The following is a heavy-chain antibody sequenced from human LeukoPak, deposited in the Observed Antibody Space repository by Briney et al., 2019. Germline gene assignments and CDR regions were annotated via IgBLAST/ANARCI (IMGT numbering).Heavy chain of an antibody. CDR3: ARAFYPGYYSYMAV. CDR1: GGSISPYY. V-gene: IGHV4-59*01. Sequence: PSETLSLTCTVSGGSISPYYWSWIRQPPGKGLEWIGYIYYSGSTNYNPSLKSRVTISVDTSKNQFSLKLSSVTAADTAVYYCARAFYPGYYSYMAVWGKGATVTVSS. CDR2: IYYSGST. D-gene: IGHD3-3*02. J-gene: IGHJ6*03.